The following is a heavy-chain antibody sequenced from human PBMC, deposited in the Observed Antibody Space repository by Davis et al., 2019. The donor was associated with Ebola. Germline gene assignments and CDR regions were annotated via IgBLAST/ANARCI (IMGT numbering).Heavy chain of an antibody. D-gene: IGHD1-14*01. J-gene: IGHJ4*02. CDR2: INPNSGGT. V-gene: IGHV1-2*02. CDR3: AINTQPRYYFDY. Sequence: ASVKVSCKASGYTFTGYYMHWVRQAPGQGLEWMGWINPNSGGTNYAQKFQGRVTMTRDTSISTAYMELSRLRSDDTAVYYCAINTQPRYYFDYWGQGTLVTVSS. CDR1: GYTFTGYY.